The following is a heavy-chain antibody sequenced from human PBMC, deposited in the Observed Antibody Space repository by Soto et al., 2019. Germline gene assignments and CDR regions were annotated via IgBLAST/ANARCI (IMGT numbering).Heavy chain of an antibody. V-gene: IGHV5-51*01. J-gene: IGHJ4*02. CDR1: GYIFTNYW. CDR2: IFPRDSDT. D-gene: IGHD6-13*01. CDR3: ARQGGLSDTWYVESEFDS. Sequence: GESLKISCKASGYIFTNYWIGWVRQMTGKGLEWMGIIFPRDSDTRYGPSFQGQVTISADKSLNTAYLQWSSLKASDTAVYYCARQGGLSDTWYVESEFDSWGPGTLVTVSS.